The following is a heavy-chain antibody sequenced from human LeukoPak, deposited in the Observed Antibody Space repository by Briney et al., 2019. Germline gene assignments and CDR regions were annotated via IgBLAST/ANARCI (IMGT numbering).Heavy chain of an antibody. CDR2: ISSSGSST. CDR3: ARGYSSSSYFDY. Sequence: PGGSLRLSCAASGFTFSDYYMSWIRQAPGKGLEWVSYISSSGSSTNYADSVKGRFTISRDNAKNSLYLQMNSLRAEDTAVYYCARGYSSSSYFDYWGQGTLVTVSS. V-gene: IGHV3-11*01. CDR1: GFTFSDYY. J-gene: IGHJ4*02. D-gene: IGHD6-6*01.